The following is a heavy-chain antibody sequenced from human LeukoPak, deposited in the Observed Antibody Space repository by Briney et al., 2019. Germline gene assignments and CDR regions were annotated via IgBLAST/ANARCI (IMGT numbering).Heavy chain of an antibody. CDR3: ARDVEVADTYGYYSYYYMDV. D-gene: IGHD6-19*01. J-gene: IGHJ6*03. CDR2: INHSGST. CDR1: GGSFSGYY. V-gene: IGHV4-34*01. Sequence: SETLSLTCAVYGGSFSGYYWSWIRQPPGKGLEWIGEINHSGSTNYNPSLKSRVTISVDTSKNQFSLKLSSVTAADTAVYYCARDVEVADTYGYYSYYYMDVWGKGTTVTVSS.